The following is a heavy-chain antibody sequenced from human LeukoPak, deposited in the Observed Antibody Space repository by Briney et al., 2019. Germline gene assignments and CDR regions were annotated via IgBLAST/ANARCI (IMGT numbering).Heavy chain of an antibody. V-gene: IGHV4-59*01. D-gene: IGHD2-15*01. CDR2: IYNTGNANYSP. J-gene: IGHJ4*02. CDR1: GGSISSDY. CDR3: AREHCSGASCYFDY. Sequence: SETLSLTCTVSGGSISSDYWSWIRQPPGKGLEWIGYIYNTGNANYSPNYNPSLKSRVTISVDTSKTHFSLKLNSVTAADTAVYYCAREHCSGASCYFDYWGQGTLVTVSS.